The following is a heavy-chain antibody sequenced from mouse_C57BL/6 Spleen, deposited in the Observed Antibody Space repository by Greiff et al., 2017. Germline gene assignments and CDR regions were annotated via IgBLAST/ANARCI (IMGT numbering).Heavy chain of an antibody. D-gene: IGHD2-5*01. J-gene: IGHJ3*01. CDR2: IDPETGGT. Sequence: VHLVESGAELVRPGASVTLSCKASGYTFTDYEMHWVKQTPVHGLEWIGAIDPETGGTAYNQKFKGKAILTADKSSSTAYMELRSLTSEDSADYCCTRDYSNGPGWFAYWGQGTLVTVSA. V-gene: IGHV1-15*01. CDR1: GYTFTDYE. CDR3: TRDYSNGPGWFAY.